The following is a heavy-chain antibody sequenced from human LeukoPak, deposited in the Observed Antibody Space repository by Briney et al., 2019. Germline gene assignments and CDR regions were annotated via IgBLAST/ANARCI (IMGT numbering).Heavy chain of an antibody. CDR3: ARGGSYATIDY. Sequence: ASVKVSCKASGGTFSSYAISWVRQAPGQGLEWMGGIIPIFGTANYAQKFQGRVTIIADESTSTAYMELSSLRSEDTAVYYCARGGSYATIDYWGQGTLVTVSS. CDR1: GGTFSSYA. D-gene: IGHD1-26*01. J-gene: IGHJ4*02. V-gene: IGHV1-69*01. CDR2: IIPIFGTA.